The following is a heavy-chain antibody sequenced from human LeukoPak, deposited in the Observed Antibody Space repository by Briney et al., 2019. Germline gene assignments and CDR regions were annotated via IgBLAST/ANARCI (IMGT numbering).Heavy chain of an antibody. J-gene: IGHJ3*02. CDR1: GYSFTSYW. Sequence: GESLKISCKGSGYSFTSYWIGWVRQMPGKGLEWMGIIYPGDSDTRYSPSFQGQVTISADKSISTAYLQWSSLKASDTAMYYCASRGYIAAAGNDAFDIWGQGTMVTVSS. CDR3: ASRGYIAAAGNDAFDI. D-gene: IGHD6-13*01. V-gene: IGHV5-51*01. CDR2: IYPGDSDT.